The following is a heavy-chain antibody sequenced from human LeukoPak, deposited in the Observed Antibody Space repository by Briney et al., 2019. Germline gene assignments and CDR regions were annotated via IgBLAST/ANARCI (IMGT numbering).Heavy chain of an antibody. CDR3: ARVRITGTTRFDP. CDR1: GFTFSSYW. D-gene: IGHD1-20*01. V-gene: IGHV3-74*01. Sequence: GGSLRLSCAASGFTFSSYWMHWVRHAPGKGLVWVSRINSDGSSTSYADSVKGRFTISRDNAKNTLYLQMNSLRAEDTAVYYCARVRITGTTRFDPWGQGTLVTVSS. CDR2: INSDGSST. J-gene: IGHJ5*02.